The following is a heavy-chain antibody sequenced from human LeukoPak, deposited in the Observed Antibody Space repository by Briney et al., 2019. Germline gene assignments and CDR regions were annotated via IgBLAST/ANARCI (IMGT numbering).Heavy chain of an antibody. D-gene: IGHD3-10*01. CDR1: GFTVSSNY. CDR2: IYSGGST. Sequence: PGGSLRLSCEASGFTVSSNYMSWVRQAPGKGLEWVSVIYSGGSTYYADSVKGRFTISRDNSKNTLYLQMNSLRAEDTAVYYCARDESFYGSGRYYWGQGTLVTVSS. CDR3: ARDESFYGSGRYY. J-gene: IGHJ4*02. V-gene: IGHV3-53*01.